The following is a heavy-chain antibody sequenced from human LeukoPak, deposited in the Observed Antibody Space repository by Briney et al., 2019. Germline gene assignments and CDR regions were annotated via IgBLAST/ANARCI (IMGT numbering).Heavy chain of an antibody. CDR2: ITGGGGTT. V-gene: IGHV3-23*01. D-gene: IGHD1-26*01. CDR1: GFTFSNYA. Sequence: GGSLRLSCAPSGFTFSNYAMSWVRQAPGKGLEWASIITGGGGTTYYADSVKGRFTISRDNSKNMLYLQMSGLRAEDTAVYYCVKLVADTTNNHFDCWGQGALVTVSS. J-gene: IGHJ4*02. CDR3: VKLVADTTNNHFDC.